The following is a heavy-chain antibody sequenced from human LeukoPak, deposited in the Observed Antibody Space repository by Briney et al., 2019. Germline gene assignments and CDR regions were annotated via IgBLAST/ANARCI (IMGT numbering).Heavy chain of an antibody. CDR2: IWYDGSNK. CDR3: ASSLLWFGYYYYGMDV. Sequence: GRSLRLSCAASGFTFSSYGMHWVRQAPGKGLEWVAVIWYDGSNKYYADSVKGRFTISRDNSKNTLYLQMNSLRAEDTAVYYCASSLLWFGYYYYGMDVWGQGTLVTVSS. V-gene: IGHV3-33*01. CDR1: GFTFSSYG. J-gene: IGHJ6*02. D-gene: IGHD3-10*01.